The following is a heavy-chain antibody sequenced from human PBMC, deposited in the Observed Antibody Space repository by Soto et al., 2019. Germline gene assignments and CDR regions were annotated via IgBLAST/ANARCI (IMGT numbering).Heavy chain of an antibody. J-gene: IGHJ6*02. V-gene: IGHV3-74*01. D-gene: IGHD3-22*01. Sequence: GGSLRLSCAASVFTFSSYWMHWVRQAPGKGLVWVSRINSDGSSTSYADSVKGRFTISRDNAKNTLYLQMNSLRAEDTAVYYCAREFHYYDSSGYYPATNSYGMDVWGQGTTVTVSS. CDR2: INSDGSST. CDR1: VFTFSSYW. CDR3: AREFHYYDSSGYYPATNSYGMDV.